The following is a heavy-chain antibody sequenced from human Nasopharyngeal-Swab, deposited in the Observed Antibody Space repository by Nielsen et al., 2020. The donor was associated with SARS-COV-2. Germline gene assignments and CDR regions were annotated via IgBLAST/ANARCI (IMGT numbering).Heavy chain of an antibody. CDR3: ARQKIRKHIVVVTAIWDAFDI. CDR2: IYPGDSDT. V-gene: IGHV5-51*01. D-gene: IGHD2-21*02. CDR1: GYSFTSYW. J-gene: IGHJ3*02. Sequence: GESLKISCKGSGYSFTSYWIGWVRQMPGKGLEWMGIIYPGDSDTRYSPSFRGQVTISADKSISTAYLQWSSLKASDTAMYYCARQKIRKHIVVVTAIWDAFDIWGQGTMVTVSS.